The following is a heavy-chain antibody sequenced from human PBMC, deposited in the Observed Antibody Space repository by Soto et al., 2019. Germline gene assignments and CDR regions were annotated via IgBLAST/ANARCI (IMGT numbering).Heavy chain of an antibody. Sequence: GSLRLSCAASGFAFSNYAMSWVRQAPGKGLEWVSGVSGSGGSTHYADSVKGRFTISRDNSKNTLYLQMNSLRAEDTAVYYCAKHYYYDSSGSFYSYFDFWGLGTLVTVSS. CDR3: AKHYYYDSSGSFYSYFDF. J-gene: IGHJ4*02. V-gene: IGHV3-23*01. CDR2: VSGSGGST. D-gene: IGHD3-22*01. CDR1: GFAFSNYA.